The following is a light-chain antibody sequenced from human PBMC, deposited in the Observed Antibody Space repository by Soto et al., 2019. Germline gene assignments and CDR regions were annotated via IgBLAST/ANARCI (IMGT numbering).Light chain of an antibody. CDR2: QDS. V-gene: IGLV3-1*01. CDR3: QAWDSSTYLV. CDR1: KLGDKY. Sequence: SYELTQPPSVSVSPGQTASITCSGDKLGDKYACWYQQKPGQSPVLVIYQDSKRPSGIPERFSGSNSGDTATLTISGTQAMYEADYYCQAWDSSTYLVFGGGTKLTVL. J-gene: IGLJ2*01.